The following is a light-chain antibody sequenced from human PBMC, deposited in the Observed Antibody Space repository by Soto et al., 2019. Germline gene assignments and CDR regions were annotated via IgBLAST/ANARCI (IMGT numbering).Light chain of an antibody. CDR2: SNT. J-gene: IGLJ2*01. CDR1: TSNIGSHT. Sequence: QSVLTQPPSASWTPGQTIVISCSGGTSNIGSHTVNWFQQLPGTAPRLLIYSNTQRPSGVPDRFSGSKSGTSASLAINGLQSQYEGDYYCAAWDDSLNGVVFGGGTKLTVL. CDR3: AAWDDSLNGVV. V-gene: IGLV1-44*01.